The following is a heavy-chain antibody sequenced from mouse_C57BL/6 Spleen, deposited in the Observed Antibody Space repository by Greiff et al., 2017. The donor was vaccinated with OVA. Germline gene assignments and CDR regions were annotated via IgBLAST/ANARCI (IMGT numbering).Heavy chain of an antibody. CDR3: ARWGGNYAFDY. V-gene: IGHV1-74*01. D-gene: IGHD2-1*01. J-gene: IGHJ2*01. CDR2: LHPSDSDT. CDR1: GYTFTSYW. Sequence: QVQLQQPGAELVKPGASVKVSCKASGYTFTSYWMHWVKQRPGQGLEWIGRLHPSDSDTNYNQKFKGKATLTVDKSSSTAYMQLSSLTSEDSAVYYCARWGGNYAFDYWGQGTTLTVSS.